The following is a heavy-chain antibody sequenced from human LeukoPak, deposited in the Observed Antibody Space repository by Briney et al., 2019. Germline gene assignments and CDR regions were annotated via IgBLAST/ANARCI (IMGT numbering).Heavy chain of an antibody. D-gene: IGHD3-10*01. CDR1: GYTFTSYG. CDR2: ISAYNGNT. J-gene: IGHJ6*03. V-gene: IGHV1-18*01. Sequence: GSVKVSCKASGYTFTSYGISWVRQAPGQGLEWMGWISAYNGNTNYAQKLQGRVTMTTDTSTSTAYMELRSLRSDDTAVYYCARDVLWFGELLHYYYYMDVWGKGTTVTVSS. CDR3: ARDVLWFGELLHYYYYMDV.